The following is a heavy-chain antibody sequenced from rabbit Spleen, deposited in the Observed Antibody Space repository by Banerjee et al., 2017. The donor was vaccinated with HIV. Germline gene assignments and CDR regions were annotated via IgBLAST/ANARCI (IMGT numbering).Heavy chain of an antibody. Sequence: QEQLEESGGGLVKPEGSLTLTCKASGFSFSANYYMCWVRQAPGKGLEWIGCINTGSGSAYYASWVISRFTISKTSSTTVTLQMTSLTAADTATYFCARDTSSSFSSYGMDLWGPGTLVTVS. D-gene: IGHD1-1*01. J-gene: IGHJ6*01. CDR1: GFSFSANYY. CDR3: ARDTSSSFSSYGMDL. CDR2: INTGSGSA. V-gene: IGHV1S45*01.